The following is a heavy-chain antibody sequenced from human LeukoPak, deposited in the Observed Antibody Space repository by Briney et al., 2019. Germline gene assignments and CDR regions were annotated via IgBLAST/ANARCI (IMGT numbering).Heavy chain of an antibody. CDR2: INPNSGGT. D-gene: IGHD3-9*01. CDR3: ARPSEYDILTGRGGNWFDP. J-gene: IGHJ5*02. V-gene: IGHV1-2*02. Sequence: GGSLRLSCAASGFTFSSYGMHWVRQAPGQGLEWMGWINPNSGGTNYAQKFQGRVTMTRDTSISTAYMELSRLRSDDTAVYYCARPSEYDILTGRGGNWFDPWGQGTLVTVSS. CDR1: GFTFSSYG.